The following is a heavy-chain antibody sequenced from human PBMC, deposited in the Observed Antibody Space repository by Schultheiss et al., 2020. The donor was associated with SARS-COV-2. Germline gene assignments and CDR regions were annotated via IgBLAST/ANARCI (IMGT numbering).Heavy chain of an antibody. CDR2: IWYDGSNK. CDR1: GFTFSSSW. Sequence: GESLKISCAASGFTFSSSWMHWVCQAPEKGLEWVAVIWYDGSNKYYADSVKGRFTISRDNSKKTLYLHMYGLSTEDTAIYYCARDRGSGWPYYYYYMDVWGKGTTVTVSS. J-gene: IGHJ6*03. V-gene: IGHV3-33*08. D-gene: IGHD6-19*01. CDR3: ARDRGSGWPYYYYYMDV.